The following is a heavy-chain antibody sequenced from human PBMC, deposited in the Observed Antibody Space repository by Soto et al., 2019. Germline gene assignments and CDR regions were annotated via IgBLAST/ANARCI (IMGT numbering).Heavy chain of an antibody. V-gene: IGHV1-69*01. J-gene: IGHJ4*02. CDR1: GGTFSSHS. Sequence: VQLMQSGAEVKKPGSSVKVSCKASGGTFSSHSINWVRQAPGQGLEWMGGVISLFGTANYAHNFKGRVTITADQSTSIAYMELNSLRSDDTAVYYCAREVGYGDFSAALLDWGRGTLVTVSS. CDR3: AREVGYGDFSAALLD. CDR2: VISLFGTA. D-gene: IGHD4-17*01.